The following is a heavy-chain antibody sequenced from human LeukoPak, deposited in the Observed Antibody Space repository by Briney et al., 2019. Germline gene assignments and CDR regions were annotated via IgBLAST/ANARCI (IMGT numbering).Heavy chain of an antibody. CDR2: ISERGGST. CDR1: GISLSNYA. D-gene: IGHD3-10*01. CDR3: AKRGVVIRGLLVIGYHQEAYHYDF. Sequence: GGSLRLSCVVSGISLSNYAMTWVRQAPGKGLEWVSYISERGGSTTYADSVKGRFTISRDTSLNTLYLQMNNMRAEDTAVYFCAKRGVVIRGLLVIGYHQEAYHYDFWGQGVLVTVSS. V-gene: IGHV3-23*01. J-gene: IGHJ4*02.